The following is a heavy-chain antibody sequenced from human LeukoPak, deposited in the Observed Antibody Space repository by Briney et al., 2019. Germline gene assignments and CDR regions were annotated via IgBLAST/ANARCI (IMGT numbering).Heavy chain of an antibody. CDR3: ARSPPYYYGSGSYYPLYYYYGMDV. CDR2: IREAGGGT. V-gene: IGHV3-23*01. CDR1: GIKLSNYG. D-gene: IGHD3-10*01. J-gene: IGHJ6*02. Sequence: GGSLRLSCVVSGIKLSNYGMSWVRQAPGKGLEWVSGIREAGGGTKYADSVKGRFTISRDNSKNTLYLQMNSLRAEDTAVYYCARSPPYYYGSGSYYPLYYYYGMDVWGQGTTVTVSS.